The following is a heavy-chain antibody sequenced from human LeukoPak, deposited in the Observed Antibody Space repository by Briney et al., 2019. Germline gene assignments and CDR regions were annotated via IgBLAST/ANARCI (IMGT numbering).Heavy chain of an antibody. CDR1: GGSISSYY. Sequence: SETLSLXCTVSGGSISSYYWSWIRQPAGKVLEWIGRIYTSGSTNYNPSLKSRVTMSVDTSKNQFSLKLSSVTAADTAVYYCARDRGYSYGYNWFDPWGQGTLVTVSS. V-gene: IGHV4-4*07. D-gene: IGHD5-18*01. CDR3: ARDRGYSYGYNWFDP. J-gene: IGHJ5*02. CDR2: IYTSGST.